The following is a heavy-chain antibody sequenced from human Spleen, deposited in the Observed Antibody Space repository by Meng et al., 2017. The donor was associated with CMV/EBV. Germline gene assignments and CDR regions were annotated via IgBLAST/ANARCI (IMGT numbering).Heavy chain of an antibody. Sequence: ASVKVSCKASGYTFINYDISWVRQAPGQGLEWMGGFDPEDGKTIYAQNFQGRVTMTEDTSTDTAYMELTSLTSEDTAVYYCATRMLYYDTQDYWGQGTLVTVSS. CDR3: ATRMLYYDTQDY. CDR1: GYTFINYD. J-gene: IGHJ4*02. V-gene: IGHV1-24*01. D-gene: IGHD3-22*01. CDR2: FDPEDGKT.